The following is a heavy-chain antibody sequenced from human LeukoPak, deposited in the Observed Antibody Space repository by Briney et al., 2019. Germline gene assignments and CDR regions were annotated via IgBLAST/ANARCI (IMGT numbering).Heavy chain of an antibody. CDR1: GGSISSYY. D-gene: IGHD2-8*01. Sequence: SETLSLTCTVSGGSISSYYWSWIRQPPGKGLEWMGYIYYSGSTNYNPSLKSRVTISVDTSKNQFSLKLSSVTAADTAVYYCARINGVSSDAFDIWGQGTMVTVSS. V-gene: IGHV4-59*08. J-gene: IGHJ3*02. CDR3: ARINGVSSDAFDI. CDR2: IYYSGST.